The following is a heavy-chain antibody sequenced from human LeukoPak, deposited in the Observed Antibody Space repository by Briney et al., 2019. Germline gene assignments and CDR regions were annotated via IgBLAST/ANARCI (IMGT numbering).Heavy chain of an antibody. D-gene: IGHD1-26*01. Sequence: SESLTLTCAASVYTFTNYSWNWVRQTPSKGLEWIGAVNEVGGTNISPSLRNRVILSVDTSKNQFFLKLISVTVADTAVYYCARGQGATVPQVGKNWLDPWSQGTRVTVSS. CDR3: ARGQGATVPQVGKNWLDP. CDR1: VYTFTNYS. J-gene: IGHJ5*02. CDR2: VNEVGGT. V-gene: IGHV4-34*01.